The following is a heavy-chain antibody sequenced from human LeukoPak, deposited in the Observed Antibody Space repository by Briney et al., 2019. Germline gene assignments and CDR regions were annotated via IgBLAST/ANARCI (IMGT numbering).Heavy chain of an antibody. CDR3: ARDVPPHYYDSSGYDL. CDR1: GGSVSSYY. D-gene: IGHD3-22*01. V-gene: IGHV4-59*02. J-gene: IGHJ2*01. Sequence: SETLSLTCTVSGGSVSSYYWSWTRRPPGKGLEWIGYIYYSGSTNYNPSLKSRVTISVDTSKNQFSLKLSSVTAADTAVYYCARDVPPHYYDSSGYDLWGRGTLVTVSS. CDR2: IYYSGST.